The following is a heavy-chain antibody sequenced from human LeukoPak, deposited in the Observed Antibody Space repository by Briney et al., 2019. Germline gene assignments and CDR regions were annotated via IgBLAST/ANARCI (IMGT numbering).Heavy chain of an antibody. CDR3: ARVGMVRGVIDY. V-gene: IGHV1-2*06. Sequence: ASVKVSCKASGYTFTGYYMHWVRQAPGQGLEWMGRINPNSGGTNYAQKFQDRVTMTRDTSISTAYMELSRLRSDDTAVYYCARVGMVRGVIDYWGPGTLVTVSS. CDR1: GYTFTGYY. CDR2: INPNSGGT. J-gene: IGHJ4*02. D-gene: IGHD3-10*01.